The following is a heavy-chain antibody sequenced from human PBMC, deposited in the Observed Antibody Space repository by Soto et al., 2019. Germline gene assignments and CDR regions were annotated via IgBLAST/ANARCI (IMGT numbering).Heavy chain of an antibody. CDR2: MYHSGNT. D-gene: IGHD3-10*01. J-gene: IGHJ4*02. CDR1: GDSISSNNYH. Sequence: QLQLQESGPGLVKPSETLSLTCTVSGDSISSNNYHWGWIRQPPGKGLEWIGSMYHSGNTYHNPSLKSRVTISVDTSKNQCSLNLRSVTAADTAVYYCARHRGPTGPNYWGQGTLVTVSS. CDR3: ARHRGPTGPNY. V-gene: IGHV4-39*01.